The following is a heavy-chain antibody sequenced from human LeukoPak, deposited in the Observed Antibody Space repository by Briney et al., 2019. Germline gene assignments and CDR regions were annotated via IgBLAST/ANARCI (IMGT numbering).Heavy chain of an antibody. V-gene: IGHV6-1*01. CDR2: TYYRSTWYN. CDR3: ARTSSGWTYYFDY. D-gene: IGHD6-19*01. Sequence: SQTLSLTCAISGDSVSSNSVTWNWIRQSPSRGLEWLGRTYYRSTWYNDYAVSVRGRITINPDTSKNQFSLQLNSVTPEDTAVYYCARTSSGWTYYFDYWGQGTLVTVSS. CDR1: GDSVSSNSVT. J-gene: IGHJ4*02.